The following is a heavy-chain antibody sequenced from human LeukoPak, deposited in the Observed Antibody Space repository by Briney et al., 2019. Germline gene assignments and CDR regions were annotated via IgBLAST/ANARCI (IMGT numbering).Heavy chain of an antibody. Sequence: GGSLRLSCAASGFTFSSYAMSWVRQAPGKGLEWVSAISGSGGSTYYADSVKGRFTISRDNSKNTLYLQMNSLRAADTAIYYCAKGGFRAFDYWGQGTLVTVSS. V-gene: IGHV3-23*01. J-gene: IGHJ4*02. CDR3: AKGGFRAFDY. CDR2: ISGSGGST. D-gene: IGHD3-16*01. CDR1: GFTFSSYA.